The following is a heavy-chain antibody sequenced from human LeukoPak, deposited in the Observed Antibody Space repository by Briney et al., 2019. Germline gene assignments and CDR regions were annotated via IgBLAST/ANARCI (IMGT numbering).Heavy chain of an antibody. V-gene: IGHV3-48*02. CDR2: IRSSSSTI. Sequence: GGSLRLSCAASGFTFSSYSINWARQAPGKGLEWVSYIRSSSSTIYYADSVKGRFTISRDNAKNSLYLQMNSLRDEDTAVYYCARDYYYDFDIWGQGTMVTVSS. CDR3: ARDYYYDFDI. CDR1: GFTFSSYS. D-gene: IGHD2/OR15-2a*01. J-gene: IGHJ3*02.